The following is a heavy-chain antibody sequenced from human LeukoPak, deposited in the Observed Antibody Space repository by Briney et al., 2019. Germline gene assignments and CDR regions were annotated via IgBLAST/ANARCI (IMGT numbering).Heavy chain of an antibody. CDR3: ASAATTYYDTPLDY. D-gene: IGHD3-22*01. V-gene: IGHV4-38-2*02. CDR1: GYSISSGYY. Sequence: SETLSLTCTVSGYSISSGYYWGWIRQPPGKGLEWIGEINHSGSTNYNPSLKSRVTISVDTSKNQFSLKLSSVTAADTAVYYCASAATTYYDTPLDYWGQGTLVTVSS. J-gene: IGHJ4*02. CDR2: INHSGST.